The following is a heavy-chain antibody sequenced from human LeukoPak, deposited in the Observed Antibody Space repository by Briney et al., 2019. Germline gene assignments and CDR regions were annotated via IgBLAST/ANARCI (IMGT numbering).Heavy chain of an antibody. Sequence: SVKVSCKASGFTFTRSAIQWVRQARGQRLEWIGWIVVGSGNTNYAQKFQERVTITRDMSTSTAYMELSSLRSEDTAVYYCAADSRFLEWSTVNWGQGTLVTVSS. CDR1: GFTFTRSA. J-gene: IGHJ4*02. D-gene: IGHD3-3*01. V-gene: IGHV1-58*02. CDR2: IVVGSGNT. CDR3: AADSRFLEWSTVN.